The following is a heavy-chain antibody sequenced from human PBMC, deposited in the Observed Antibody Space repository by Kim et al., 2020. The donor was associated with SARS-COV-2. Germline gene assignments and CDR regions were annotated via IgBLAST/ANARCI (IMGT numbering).Heavy chain of an antibody. Sequence: ASVKVSCKVSGYTLTELSMHWVRQAPGKGLEWMGGFDPEDGETIHAQKFQGRVTMTEDTSTDTAYMELSSLRSEDTAVYYCATADRYLTGYLDYWGQGTLVTVSS. V-gene: IGHV1-24*01. CDR1: GYTLTELS. J-gene: IGHJ4*02. CDR2: FDPEDGET. D-gene: IGHD3-9*01. CDR3: ATADRYLTGYLDY.